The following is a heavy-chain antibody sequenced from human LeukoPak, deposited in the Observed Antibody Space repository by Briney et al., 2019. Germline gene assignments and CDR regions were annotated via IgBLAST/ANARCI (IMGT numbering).Heavy chain of an antibody. V-gene: IGHV3-30*03. CDR1: GFTFSSYG. CDR3: ARNLPERSRLITMIRGVRSWFDP. CDR2: ISYDGSNK. Sequence: PGGSLRLSCAASGFTFSSYGMHWVRQAPGKGLEWVAVISYDGSNKYYADSVKGRFTISRDNSKNTLYLQMNSLRAEDTAVYYCARNLPERSRLITMIRGVRSWFDPWGQGTLVTVSS. D-gene: IGHD3-10*01. J-gene: IGHJ5*02.